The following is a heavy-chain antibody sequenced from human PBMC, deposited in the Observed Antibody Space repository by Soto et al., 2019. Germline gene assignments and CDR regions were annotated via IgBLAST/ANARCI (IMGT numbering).Heavy chain of an antibody. CDR3: ARDLTKIKLARRLYYYGMDV. CDR1: GDSVSSNSAA. V-gene: IGHV6-1*01. D-gene: IGHD5-12*01. CDR2: TYYRSKWYN. J-gene: IGHJ6*02. Sequence: PSQTLSLTCAISGDSVSSNSAAWNWIRQSPSRGLEWLGRTYYRSKWYNDYAVSVRSRITINPDTSKNQFSLQLNSVTPEDTAVYYCARDLTKIKLARRLYYYGMDVWGQGTTVTVSS.